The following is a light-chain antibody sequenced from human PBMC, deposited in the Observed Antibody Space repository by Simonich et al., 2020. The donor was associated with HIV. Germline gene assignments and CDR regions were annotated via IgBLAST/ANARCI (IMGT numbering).Light chain of an antibody. CDR3: QQYNNWSQD. CDR1: QSVGSN. V-gene: IGKV3-15*01. J-gene: IGKJ5*01. Sequence: EIVMTQSPATLSVSPGERATLSGRASQSVGSNLAWFQQKPGQAPRLLIYGASTRATGIPARFSGSGSGTDFTLTISSLQSEDFAVYYCQQYNNWSQDFGQGTRLEIK. CDR2: GAS.